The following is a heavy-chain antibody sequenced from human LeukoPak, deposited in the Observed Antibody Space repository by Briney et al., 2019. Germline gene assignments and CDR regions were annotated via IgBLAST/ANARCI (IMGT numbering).Heavy chain of an antibody. CDR2: ISYDGSNK. J-gene: IGHJ4*02. CDR1: GFTFRNYG. D-gene: IGHD3-10*01. CDR3: ARDLDSYWIN. Sequence: GGSLRLSCAASGFTFRNYGMHWVSQAPGKGLEWVAVISYDGSNKYYADSVKGRFTISRDNSKNTLYLQMNSLRVEDTAVYYCARDLDSYWINWGQGTLVTVSS. V-gene: IGHV3-30*03.